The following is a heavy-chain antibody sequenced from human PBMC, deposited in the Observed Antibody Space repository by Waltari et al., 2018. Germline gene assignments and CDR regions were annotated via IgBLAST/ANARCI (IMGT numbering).Heavy chain of an antibody. D-gene: IGHD3-16*01. CDR2: ISGDTKYI. CDR1: GFTFSAYS. V-gene: IGHV3-21*01. Sequence: EVQLVESGGGLVKPGGSLRLSCEASGFTFSAYSMNWFRQAPGKGLGWVSSISGDTKYIYYADSVNGRFTISSDDAKDSLYLKMNSLRVEDTAVYYCARDRRGYFDYWGQGTLVTVSS. J-gene: IGHJ4*02. CDR3: ARDRRGYFDY.